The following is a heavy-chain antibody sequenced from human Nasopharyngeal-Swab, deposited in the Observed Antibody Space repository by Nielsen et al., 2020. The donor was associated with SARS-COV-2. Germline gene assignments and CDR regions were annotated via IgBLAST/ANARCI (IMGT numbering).Heavy chain of an antibody. Sequence: SVLVTCNASAGTFSSYAISWVRQAPAQGLEWMGGIIPILGIANYAQKFQGSVTIIADNSTSTAYMGLSSLRSEDTAVYYCARDRGYSSSWYGGNWFDPWGQGTLVTVSS. CDR3: ARDRGYSSSWYGGNWFDP. CDR2: IIPILGIA. D-gene: IGHD6-13*01. CDR1: AGTFSSYA. V-gene: IGHV1-69*10. J-gene: IGHJ5*02.